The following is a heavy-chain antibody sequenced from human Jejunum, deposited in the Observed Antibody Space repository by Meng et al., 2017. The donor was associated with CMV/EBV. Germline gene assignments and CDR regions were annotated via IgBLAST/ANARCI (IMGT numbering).Heavy chain of an antibody. J-gene: IGHJ4*02. D-gene: IGHD1-26*01. CDR2: ISTSSSTI. CDR1: GFTFRFSSYD. Sequence: SGFTFRFSSYDMSWVRQAPGKGLEWVSYISTSSSTIYYADSVKGRFTISRDNAKNSVYLQMNSLRAEDTAVYYCARVSQSGSFADFWGQGTLVTVSS. V-gene: IGHV3-48*03. CDR3: ARVSQSGSFADF.